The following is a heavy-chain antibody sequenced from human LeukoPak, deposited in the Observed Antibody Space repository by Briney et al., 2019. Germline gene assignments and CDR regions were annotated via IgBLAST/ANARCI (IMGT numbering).Heavy chain of an antibody. V-gene: IGHV1-69*13. D-gene: IGHD2-15*01. J-gene: IGHJ5*02. CDR2: IIPIFGTA. CDR1: GGTFSSYA. Sequence: ASVKVSCKASGGTFSSYAISWVRQAPGQGLEWMGGIIPIFGTANYAQKFQGRVTITADDSTRTAYMELRSLRSEDTAVYYCATPRVGYCSGGSCYWFDPWGQGTRVTVSS. CDR3: ATPRVGYCSGGSCYWFDP.